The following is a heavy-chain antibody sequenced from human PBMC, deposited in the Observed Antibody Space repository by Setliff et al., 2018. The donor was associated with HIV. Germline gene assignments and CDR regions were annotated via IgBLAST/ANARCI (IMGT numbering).Heavy chain of an antibody. CDR1: GYSISSGYY. CDR3: ARVQRVGSVEGYFDY. J-gene: IGHJ4*02. Sequence: SETLSLTCAVSGYSISSGYYWGWIRQPPGKGLEWIGNIYYSGSTYYNPSLKSRVTISLDTSKNQFSLKLSYVTAADTAVYYCARVQRVGSVEGYFDYWGQGTLVTVSS. D-gene: IGHD3-10*01. V-gene: IGHV4-38-2*01. CDR2: IYYSGST.